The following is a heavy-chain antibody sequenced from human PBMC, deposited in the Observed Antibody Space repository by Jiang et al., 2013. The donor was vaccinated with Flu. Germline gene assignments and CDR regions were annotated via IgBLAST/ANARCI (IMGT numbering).Heavy chain of an antibody. D-gene: IGHD5-24*01. CDR3: AKETIEMPTTDLVFNYHGMDV. J-gene: IGHJ6*04. CDR1: GGTFSSYA. Sequence: SGAEVKKPGSSLKVSCEASGGTFSSYAISWVRQAPGQGLEWLGRVIPSLAIANYAQNFQDRVTIIADKSTNTAYMELSSLRSEDTAIYYCAKETIEMPTTDLVFNYHGMDVWGKGTTVTVSS. V-gene: IGHV1-69*04. CDR2: VIPSLAIA.